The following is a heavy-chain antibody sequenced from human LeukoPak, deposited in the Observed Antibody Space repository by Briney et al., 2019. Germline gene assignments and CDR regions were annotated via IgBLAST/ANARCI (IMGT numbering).Heavy chain of an antibody. CDR3: ARADSSWSYDW. V-gene: IGHV4-59*02. J-gene: IGHJ4*02. Sequence: SETLSLTCTVSGDSVSAHYWSWIRQPPGKGLEWIGFFYYSGNANYNPSLKSRVSISVDTAKNQLSLKLSSVTAADTAVYYCARADSSWSYDWWGQGTLVTVSS. CDR2: FYYSGNA. D-gene: IGHD6-13*01. CDR1: GDSVSAHY.